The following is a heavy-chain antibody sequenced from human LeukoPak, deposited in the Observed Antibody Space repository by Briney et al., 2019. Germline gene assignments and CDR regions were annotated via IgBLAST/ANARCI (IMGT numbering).Heavy chain of an antibody. CDR1: GGSISSSSYY. J-gene: IGHJ3*02. CDR2: INHSGST. D-gene: IGHD2-15*01. V-gene: IGHV4-39*07. Sequence: SETLSLTCAVSGGSISSSSYYWGWIRQPPGKGLEWIGEINHSGSTDYIPSLKSRVTISVDTSKNQFSLKLSSVTAADTAVYYCARGLMDCSGASCWDDAFDIWGQGTMVTVSS. CDR3: ARGLMDCSGASCWDDAFDI.